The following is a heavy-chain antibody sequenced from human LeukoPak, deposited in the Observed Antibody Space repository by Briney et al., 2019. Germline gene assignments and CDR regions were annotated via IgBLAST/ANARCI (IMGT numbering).Heavy chain of an antibody. CDR1: GYTFTSYD. V-gene: IGHV1-8*01. CDR2: MNPNSGNT. Sequence: ASVKVSCKASGYTFTSYDINWVRQATGQGLEWLGWMNPNSGNTGYAQNFQGRVTMTRNTSIDTAYMELSSLRYEDTAVYYCARDYYGSKSSSFDPWGQGTLVTVSS. CDR3: ARDYYGSKSSSFDP. D-gene: IGHD3-10*01. J-gene: IGHJ5*02.